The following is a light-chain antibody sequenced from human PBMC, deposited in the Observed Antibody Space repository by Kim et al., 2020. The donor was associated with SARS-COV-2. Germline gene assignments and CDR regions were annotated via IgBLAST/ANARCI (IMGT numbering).Light chain of an antibody. V-gene: IGKV3-15*01. CDR3: QQYNNWPPVT. CDR1: QSVSSN. CDR2: GAS. J-gene: IGKJ3*01. Sequence: EIVMTQSPATLSVSPGERATLPCRASQSVSSNLAWYQQKPGQAPRLLIYGASTRATGIPARFSGSGSGTEFTLTISSLQSEDFAVYYCQQYNNWPPVTFGPGTKVDIK.